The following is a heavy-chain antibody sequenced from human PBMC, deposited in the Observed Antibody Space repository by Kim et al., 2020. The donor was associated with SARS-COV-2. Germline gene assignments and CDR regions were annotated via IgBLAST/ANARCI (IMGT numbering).Heavy chain of an antibody. CDR2: INHNSGFK. CDR1: GFTFSTSE. J-gene: IGHJ5*02. Sequence: GGALVQPGGSLRLSCATSGFTFSTSEMNWVRQAPGQGLEWIAYINHNSGFKYYGGSVGGRFTISRDNANNLLFLHMDNLRVEDTAVYYCARGQYYYENGGYHSHKTWFAPWGQGTPVTVSS. V-gene: IGHV3-48*03. CDR3: ARGQYYYENGGYHSHKTWFAP. D-gene: IGHD3-22*01.